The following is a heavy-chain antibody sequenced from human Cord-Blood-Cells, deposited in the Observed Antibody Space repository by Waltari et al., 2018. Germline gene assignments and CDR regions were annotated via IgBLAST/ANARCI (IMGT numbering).Heavy chain of an antibody. Sequence: QLQLQESGPGLVNPSETLSLTCTVSGGSISSSSYYWGWIRQPPGKGLEWIGSIYYSGSTYYNPSLKSRVTISVDTSKNQFSLKLSSVTAADTAVYYCARHEDGDYAGYWGQGTLVTVSS. D-gene: IGHD4-17*01. V-gene: IGHV4-39*01. CDR3: ARHEDGDYAGY. J-gene: IGHJ4*02. CDR2: IYYSGST. CDR1: GGSISSSSYY.